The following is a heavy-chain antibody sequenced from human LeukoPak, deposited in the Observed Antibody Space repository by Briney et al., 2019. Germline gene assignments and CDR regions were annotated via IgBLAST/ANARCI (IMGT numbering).Heavy chain of an antibody. V-gene: IGHV3-7*01. CDR2: IKTDGSEK. J-gene: IGHJ6*02. Sequence: GGSLRLSCAASGFTFTNYWISWVRQAPGKGLEWVANIKTDGSEKYYVDSVKGRFTISRDNPKNSVYLQMNSLRAEDTAIYYCARDVSVSGMDVWGQGTTVTVSS. CDR1: GFTFTNYW. CDR3: ARDVSVSGMDV. D-gene: IGHD5/OR15-5a*01.